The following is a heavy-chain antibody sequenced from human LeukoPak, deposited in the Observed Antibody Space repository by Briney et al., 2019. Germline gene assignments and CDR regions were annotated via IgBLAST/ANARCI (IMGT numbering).Heavy chain of an antibody. CDR3: ARGRSYGFDFDS. CDR2: KYYSGST. D-gene: IGHD5-18*01. Sequence: SETLSLTCDVSGVSINTCCYYWTWIRQPPGKGLEWIGYKYYSGSTRYNSSLRTRLTISLDSSKNQFSLRLTSVTAADTAVYYCARGRSYGFDFDSWGPGTLVIVSS. CDR1: GVSINTCCYY. J-gene: IGHJ4*02. V-gene: IGHV4-61*01.